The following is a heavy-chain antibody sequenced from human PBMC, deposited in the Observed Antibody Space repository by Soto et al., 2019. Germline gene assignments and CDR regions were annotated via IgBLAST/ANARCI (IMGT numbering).Heavy chain of an antibody. CDR3: ARASFDTSGYPSVLDF. CDR1: GYIFANFW. D-gene: IGHD3-22*01. Sequence: PGASLKISCRDSGYIFANFWITWVRQMPGKGPEWMGRIDPSDSYSNYSPSFQGHVTISADKSISTAYRQWSSLKASDTAMYYCARASFDTSGYPSVLDFWGQGTLVTVSS. CDR2: IDPSDSYS. J-gene: IGHJ4*02. V-gene: IGHV5-10-1*01.